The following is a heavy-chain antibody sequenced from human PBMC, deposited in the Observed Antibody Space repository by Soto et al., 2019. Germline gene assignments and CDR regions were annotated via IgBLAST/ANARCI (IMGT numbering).Heavy chain of an antibody. CDR1: GGSISSGGYY. D-gene: IGHD3-3*01. Sequence: SETLSLTCPVSGGSISSGGYYWSWISQHPGKGLEWIGYIYYSGSTYYNPSLKSRVTISVDTSKNQFSLKLSSVTAADTAVYYCARATILYDFWSGYLDVWGQGTTVTVSS. V-gene: IGHV4-31*03. CDR2: IYYSGST. J-gene: IGHJ6*02. CDR3: ARATILYDFWSGYLDV.